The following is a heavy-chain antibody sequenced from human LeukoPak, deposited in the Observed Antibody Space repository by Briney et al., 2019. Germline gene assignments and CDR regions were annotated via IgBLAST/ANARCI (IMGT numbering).Heavy chain of an antibody. CDR1: GFTVSSNS. CDR3: ARRAGEYSHPYDY. Sequence: GGSMRLSCTVSGFTVSSNSMSWVRQAPGKGLEWVSFIYSGGNTHYSDSVKGRFTISRDNSKNTLYLQMNSLRADDTAVYYCARRAGEYSHPYDYWGQGTLVTVSS. V-gene: IGHV3-53*01. CDR2: IYSGGNT. D-gene: IGHD4-17*01. J-gene: IGHJ4*02.